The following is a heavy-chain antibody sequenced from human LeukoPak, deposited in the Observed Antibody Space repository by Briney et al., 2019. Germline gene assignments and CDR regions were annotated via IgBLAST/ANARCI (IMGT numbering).Heavy chain of an antibody. Sequence: SETLSLTCTVSGGSISSYYWSWIRQPAGKGLEWIGRIYTSGSTNYNPSLKSRVTMSVDTSKNQFSLKLSSVTAADTAVYYCARSSRKSLALLYAFDIWGQGTMVTVSS. CDR3: ARSSRKSLALLYAFDI. CDR1: GGSISSYY. J-gene: IGHJ3*02. CDR2: IYTSGST. V-gene: IGHV4-4*07. D-gene: IGHD6-6*01.